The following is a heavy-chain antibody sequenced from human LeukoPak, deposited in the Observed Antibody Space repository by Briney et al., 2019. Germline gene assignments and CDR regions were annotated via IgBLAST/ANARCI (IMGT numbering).Heavy chain of an antibody. CDR1: GGSFSGYY. J-gene: IGHJ4*02. CDR2: INHSGST. V-gene: IGHV4-34*01. Sequence: PSETLSLTCAVYGGSFSGYYWSWIRQPPGKGLEWIGEINHSGSTNYNPSLKSRATISVDTSKNQFSLKLSSVTAADTAVYYCARYTVVTPGYYFDYWGQGTLVTVSS. D-gene: IGHD4-23*01. CDR3: ARYTVVTPGYYFDY.